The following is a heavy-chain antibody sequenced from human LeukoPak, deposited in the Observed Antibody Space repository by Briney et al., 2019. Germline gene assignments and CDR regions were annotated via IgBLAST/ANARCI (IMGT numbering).Heavy chain of an antibody. Sequence: PGGSLRLSCAASGFTFNDHGMNWVRHAPGKGLEWVSGITWNGGTTGYADSVRGRFTISRDNAKNSLYLQMNSLRPEDTALYYCAKGLQDYYYYGLDVWGQGTTVTVSS. CDR3: AKGLQDYYYYGLDV. J-gene: IGHJ6*02. D-gene: IGHD3-16*01. V-gene: IGHV3-20*04. CDR1: GFTFNDHG. CDR2: ITWNGGTT.